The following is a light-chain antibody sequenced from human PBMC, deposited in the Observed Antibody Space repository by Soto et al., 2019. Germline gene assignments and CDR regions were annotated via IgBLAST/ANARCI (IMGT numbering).Light chain of an antibody. V-gene: IGLV2-14*01. Sequence: QAVVTQPASVSGSPGQSITISCTGTSSDVGDYNYVSWYQHHPGKAPKLMIYEVTNRPSGVSNRFSGSKSGNTASLTISGLQAEDEAEYYCSSYTSSSTYVFGTGTKLTVL. J-gene: IGLJ1*01. CDR3: SSYTSSSTYV. CDR1: SSDVGDYNY. CDR2: EVT.